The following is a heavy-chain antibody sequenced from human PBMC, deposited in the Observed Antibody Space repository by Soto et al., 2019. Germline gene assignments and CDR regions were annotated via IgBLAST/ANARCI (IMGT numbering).Heavy chain of an antibody. CDR3: ARDRDSSSWAEFDY. D-gene: IGHD6-13*01. V-gene: IGHV1-2*04. CDR1: GYTFTGYY. CDR2: INPNSGGT. J-gene: IGHJ4*02. Sequence: ASVKVSCTASGYTFTGYYMHWVRQAPGQGLEWMGWINPNSGGTNYAQKFQGWVTMTRDTSISTAYMELSRLRSDDTAVYYCARDRDSSSWAEFDYWGQGTLVTVSS.